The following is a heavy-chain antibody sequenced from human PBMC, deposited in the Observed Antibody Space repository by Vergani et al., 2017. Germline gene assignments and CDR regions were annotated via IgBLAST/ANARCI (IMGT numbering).Heavy chain of an antibody. D-gene: IGHD2-2*01. CDR3: ARKGRSSTSAGWYYYYMDV. V-gene: IGHV3-7*03. Sequence: EVQLVESGGGLVQPGGSLRLSCAASGFTFSSYWMSWVHQAPGKGLEWVANIKQDGSEKYYVDSVKGRFTISRDNAKNSLYLQMNSLRAEDTAVYYCARKGRSSTSAGWYYYYMDVWGKGTTVTVSS. J-gene: IGHJ6*03. CDR1: GFTFSSYW. CDR2: IKQDGSEK.